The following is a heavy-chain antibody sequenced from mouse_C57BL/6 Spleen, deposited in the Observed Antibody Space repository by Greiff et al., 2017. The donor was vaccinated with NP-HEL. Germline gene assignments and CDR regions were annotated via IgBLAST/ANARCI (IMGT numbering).Heavy chain of an antibody. CDR3: ASHYYGRDY. J-gene: IGHJ2*01. D-gene: IGHD1-1*01. CDR2: IDPEDGET. V-gene: IGHV14-2*01. CDR1: GFNLKDYY. Sequence: VQLHQSGAELVKPGASVKLSCTASGFNLKDYYMHWVKQRPEQGLEWIGRIDPEDGETKYVPKFQGKATITADTSSNTAYLQLSSLTSEDTAVYYCASHYYGRDYWGQGTTLTVSS.